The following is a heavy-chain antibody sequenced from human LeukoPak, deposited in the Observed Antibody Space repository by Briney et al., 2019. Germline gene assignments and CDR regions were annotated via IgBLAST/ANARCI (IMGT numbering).Heavy chain of an antibody. CDR3: ASSLYCGGDCYHDAFDI. J-gene: IGHJ3*02. Sequence: QPGGSLRLSCAASGFTFSTHWMSWVRQAPGKGLEWVSVIYSGGSTYYADSVKGRFTISRDNSKNTLYLQMNSLRAEDTAVYYCASSLYCGGDCYHDAFDIWGQGTMVTVSS. D-gene: IGHD2-21*02. V-gene: IGHV3-53*01. CDR2: IYSGGST. CDR1: GFTFSTHW.